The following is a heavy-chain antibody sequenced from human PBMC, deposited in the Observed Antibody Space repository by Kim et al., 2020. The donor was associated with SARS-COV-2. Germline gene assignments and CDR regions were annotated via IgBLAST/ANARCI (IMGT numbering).Heavy chain of an antibody. CDR1: GGSISSSNW. CDR2: IYHSGST. J-gene: IGHJ6*02. CDR3: ARTGTQTYYDILTGSPDYYYYYGMDV. V-gene: IGHV4-4*02. D-gene: IGHD3-9*01. Sequence: SETLSLTCAVSGGSISSSNWWSWVRQPPGKGLEWIGEIYHSGSTNYNPSLKSRVTISVDKSKNQFSLKLSSVTAADTAVYYCARTGTQTYYDILTGSPDYYYYYGMDVWGQGTTVTVSS.